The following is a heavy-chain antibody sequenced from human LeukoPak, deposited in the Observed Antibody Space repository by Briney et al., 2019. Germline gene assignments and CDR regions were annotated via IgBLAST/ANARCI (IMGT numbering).Heavy chain of an antibody. CDR3: AKDIGSTNGPGFDY. Sequence: GGSLRLSCAASGFTFSSYAMSWVRQAPGKGLEWVSGISWNSGRIDYADSVKGRFTISRDNAKNSLYLQMNSLRAEDMALYYCAKDIGSTNGPGFDYWGQGTLVTVSS. CDR2: ISWNSGRI. J-gene: IGHJ4*02. V-gene: IGHV3-9*03. D-gene: IGHD5/OR15-5a*01. CDR1: GFTFSSYA.